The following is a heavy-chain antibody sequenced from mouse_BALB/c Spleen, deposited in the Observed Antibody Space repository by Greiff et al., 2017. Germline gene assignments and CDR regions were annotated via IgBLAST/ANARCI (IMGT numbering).Heavy chain of an antibody. J-gene: IGHJ4*01. D-gene: IGHD2-2*01. CDR3: ARGRPIYYGYDGEGLYAMDY. CDR2: INPGSGGT. Sequence: QVQLQQSGAELVRPGTSVKVSCKASGYAFTNYLIEWVKQRPGQGLEWIGVINPGSGGTNYNEKFKGKATLTADKSSSTAYMQLSSLTSDDSAVYFCARGRPIYYGYDGEGLYAMDYWGQGTSVTVSS. V-gene: IGHV1-54*01. CDR1: GYAFTNYL.